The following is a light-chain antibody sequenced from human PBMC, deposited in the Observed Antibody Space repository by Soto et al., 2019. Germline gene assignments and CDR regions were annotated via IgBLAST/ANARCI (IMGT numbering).Light chain of an antibody. Sequence: QPVLTQSPSASASLGASVKLTCILSSRHSSYAIAWHQQQPEKGPRYLMKLNSDGRHTKGDGIPDRFSGSSSGTERYLTISSLQSEDEADYYCQTWGTGILVFGGGTKLTVL. J-gene: IGLJ2*01. CDR3: QTWGTGILV. V-gene: IGLV4-69*01. CDR2: LNSDGRH. CDR1: SRHSSYA.